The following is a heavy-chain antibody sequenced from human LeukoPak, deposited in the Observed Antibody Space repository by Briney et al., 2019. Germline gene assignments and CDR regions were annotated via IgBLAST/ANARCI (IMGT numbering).Heavy chain of an antibody. Sequence: GGSLRLSCAASGFTFDDYGMSWVRQAPGKGLEWVSVIYSGGSTYYADSVRGRFTISRDNSKNTLYLQMNSLRAEDMALYYCAKDIDGYGDYFDYWGQGTLVTVSS. V-gene: IGHV3-53*05. D-gene: IGHD5-24*01. CDR1: GFTFDDYG. CDR2: IYSGGST. J-gene: IGHJ4*02. CDR3: AKDIDGYGDYFDY.